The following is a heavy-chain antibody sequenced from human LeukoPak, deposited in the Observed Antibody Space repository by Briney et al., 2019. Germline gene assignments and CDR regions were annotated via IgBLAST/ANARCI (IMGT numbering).Heavy chain of an antibody. V-gene: IGHV3-23*01. Sequence: GGTLRLSCAASGFTFSSYGMSWVRQAPGKGLEWVSAISGSGGSTYYADSVKGRFTISRDDSKNTLYLQMNSLKTEDTAVYYCTTDPDDYGDPLDYWGQGTLVTVSS. J-gene: IGHJ4*02. CDR3: TTDPDDYGDPLDY. CDR2: ISGSGGST. D-gene: IGHD4-17*01. CDR1: GFTFSSYG.